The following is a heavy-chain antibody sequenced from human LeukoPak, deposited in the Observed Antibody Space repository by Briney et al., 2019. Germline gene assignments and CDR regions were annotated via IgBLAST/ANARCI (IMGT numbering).Heavy chain of an antibody. V-gene: IGHV3-64*04. Sequence: PGGSLRLSCSASGFTFSSYAMHWVRQAPGKGPEYVSAISSNGGSTYYAESVKGRFTISRDNAKNSLYLQMNSLRGEDTAVYYCARVSAMMYSSSWYFDYWGQGTLVTVSS. CDR1: GFTFSSYA. D-gene: IGHD6-13*01. CDR3: ARVSAMMYSSSWYFDY. J-gene: IGHJ4*02. CDR2: ISSNGGST.